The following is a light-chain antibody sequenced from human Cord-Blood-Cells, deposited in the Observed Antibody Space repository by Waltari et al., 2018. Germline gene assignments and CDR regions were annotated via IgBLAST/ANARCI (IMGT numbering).Light chain of an antibody. CDR2: EGS. Sequence: QSALTQPASVSGSPGQSLTISCTGTSSDVGSYTLVSWYQQPPGKAPKLMIYEGSKRPSGVSNRFSGSKSGNTASLTISGLQAEDEADYYCCSYAGSSTYVFGTGTKVTVL. J-gene: IGLJ1*01. CDR1: SSDVGSYTL. V-gene: IGLV2-23*01. CDR3: CSYAGSSTYV.